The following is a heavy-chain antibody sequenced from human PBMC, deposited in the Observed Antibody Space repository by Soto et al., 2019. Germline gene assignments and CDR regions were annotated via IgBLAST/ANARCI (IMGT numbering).Heavy chain of an antibody. CDR3: AKKSSGFVTALDV. Sequence: GGSLRLSCAASGFTVSSNYMNWVRQAPGKGLEWVSVLYSGGSAYYADSVKGRFTISRDNSKNILYLQMNSLRAEDAATYYCAKKSSGFVTALDVWGQGTTVTV. D-gene: IGHD3-22*01. CDR2: LYSGGSA. V-gene: IGHV3-53*01. CDR1: GFTVSSNY. J-gene: IGHJ6*02.